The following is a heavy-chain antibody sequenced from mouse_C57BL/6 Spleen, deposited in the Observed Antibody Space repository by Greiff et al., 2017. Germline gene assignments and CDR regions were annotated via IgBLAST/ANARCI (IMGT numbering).Heavy chain of an antibody. Sequence: DVMLVESGGDLVKPGGSLKLSCAASGFTFSSYGMSWVRQTPDKRLEWVATISSGGSYTYYPDSVKGRFTISRDNAKNTLYLQMSSLKSEDTAMYYCARQGKTAQATDYYAMDYWGQGTSVTVSS. CDR2: ISSGGSYT. CDR1: GFTFSSYG. D-gene: IGHD3-2*02. J-gene: IGHJ4*01. V-gene: IGHV5-6*02. CDR3: ARQGKTAQATDYYAMDY.